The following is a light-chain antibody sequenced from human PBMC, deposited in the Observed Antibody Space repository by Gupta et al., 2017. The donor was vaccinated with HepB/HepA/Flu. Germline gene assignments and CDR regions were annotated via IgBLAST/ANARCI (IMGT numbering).Light chain of an antibody. CDR1: SSDVGGYNY. Sequence: ASVSGSPGQSITISCTGTSSDVGGYNYVSWYQQHPGKAPKLMIYDVSNRPSGVSNRFSGSKSGNTASLTISGLQAEDEADYYCSSYTSSSTSVVFGGGTKLTVL. V-gene: IGLV2-14*01. CDR3: SSYTSSSTSVV. J-gene: IGLJ2*01. CDR2: DVS.